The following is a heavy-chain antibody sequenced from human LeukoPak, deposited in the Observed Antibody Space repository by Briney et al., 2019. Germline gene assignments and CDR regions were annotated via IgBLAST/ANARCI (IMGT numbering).Heavy chain of an antibody. CDR1: GYSFIDDY. V-gene: IGHV1-2*02. CDR2: INPLTGFT. Sequence: GASVKVSCKASGYSFIDDYMHWVRQAPGQGLEWMGWINPLTGFTNYAQKFQGRVTMTRDTSISTAYMEVARLRFDDTAVYYCAPTPEAYTSNWNVWGQGTLVTVSS. D-gene: IGHD1-20*01. J-gene: IGHJ4*02. CDR3: APTPEAYTSNWNV.